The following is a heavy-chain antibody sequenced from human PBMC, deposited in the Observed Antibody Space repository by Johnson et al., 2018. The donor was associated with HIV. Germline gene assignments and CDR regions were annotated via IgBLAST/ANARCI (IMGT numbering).Heavy chain of an antibody. CDR3: ARGGGYSGYDRGGRAFDI. D-gene: IGHD5-12*01. J-gene: IGHJ3*02. Sequence: QVQLVESGGGVVQPGGSLRISCAASGVTFSSYGMHWVRQAPGKGLEGVAFIRYDGSNKYYADSVKGRFTISRDNSKNTLDLQMNRLRAEDTAVYYCARGGGYSGYDRGGRAFDIWGQGTMVTVSS. CDR2: IRYDGSNK. CDR1: GVTFSSYG. V-gene: IGHV3-30*02.